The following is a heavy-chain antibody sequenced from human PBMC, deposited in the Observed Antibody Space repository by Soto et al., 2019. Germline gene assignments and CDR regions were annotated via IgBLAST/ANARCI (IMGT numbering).Heavy chain of an antibody. CDR1: GGSISSGGYS. D-gene: IGHD5-12*01. CDR2: IYHSGST. J-gene: IGHJ4*02. Sequence: QLQLQESGSGLVKPSQTLSLTCAVSGGSISSGGYSWSWIRQPPGKGLEWIGYIYHSGSTYYNPSLKSRVTMSVDRPKNQFSLKLLSVTAADTAVYSCAGGPGVARNYWGQGTLVTVSS. V-gene: IGHV4-30-2*01. CDR3: AGGPGVARNY.